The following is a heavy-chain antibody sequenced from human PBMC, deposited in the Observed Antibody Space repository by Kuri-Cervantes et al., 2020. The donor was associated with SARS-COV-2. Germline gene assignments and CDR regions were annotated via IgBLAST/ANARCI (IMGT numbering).Heavy chain of an antibody. CDR1: GYTFTSYY. J-gene: IGHJ6*04. Sequence: ASVKVSCKASGYTFTSYYVHWVRQAPGQGLEWVGIINPSGGSTTYAQKFQGRVAMTRDTSTSTVYMELTSLRSEDTAVYYCARDQEVLRFLDGYYYYGMDVWGKGTTVTVSS. D-gene: IGHD3-3*01. CDR2: INPSGGST. V-gene: IGHV1-46*01. CDR3: ARDQEVLRFLDGYYYYGMDV.